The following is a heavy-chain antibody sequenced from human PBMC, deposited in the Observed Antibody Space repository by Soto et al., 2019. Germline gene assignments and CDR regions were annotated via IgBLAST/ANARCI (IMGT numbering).Heavy chain of an antibody. CDR3: ARQYYDFWSGYYAQGANYGMDV. D-gene: IGHD3-3*01. Sequence: GGSLRLSCAASGFTFSSYGMHWVRQAPGKGLEWVAVIWYDGSNKYYADSVKGRFTISRDNSKSTLYLQMNSLRAEDTAVYYCARQYYDFWSGYYAQGANYGMDVWGRGTTVTVSS. J-gene: IGHJ6*02. CDR2: IWYDGSNK. CDR1: GFTFSSYG. V-gene: IGHV3-33*01.